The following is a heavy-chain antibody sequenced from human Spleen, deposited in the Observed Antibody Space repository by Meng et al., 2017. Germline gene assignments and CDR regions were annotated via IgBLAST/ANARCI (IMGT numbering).Heavy chain of an antibody. CDR1: GFSFTHSW. J-gene: IGHJ5*01. D-gene: IGHD3-16*02. CDR3: TTDLPFTEGGVITT. Sequence: GESLKISCAASGFSFTHSWMSWVRQVPGKGLEWIGRIKSKSDGGTTDYAAPVKGRFTISRDDAQNTLYLQMDSLKTEDTAVYYCTTDLPFTEGGVITTWGHGTRVTVSS. CDR2: IKSKSDGGTT. V-gene: IGHV3-15*01.